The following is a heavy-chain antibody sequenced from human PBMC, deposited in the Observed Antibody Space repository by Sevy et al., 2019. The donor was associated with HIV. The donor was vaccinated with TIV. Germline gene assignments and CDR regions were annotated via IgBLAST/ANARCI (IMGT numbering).Heavy chain of an antibody. J-gene: IGHJ4*02. V-gene: IGHV3-15*01. D-gene: IGHD1-26*01. CDR3: GYSEYGYYYDY. CDR2: IKSKADGGTP. Sequence: GGSLRLSCGASGFIFSNAWMSWVRQAPGKGLEWVGRIKSKADGGTPDYAAPVKGTFTISRDDSINTLYLQMNSLRTDDTAVYYCGYSEYGYYYDYWGQGTLATVSS. CDR1: GFIFSNAW.